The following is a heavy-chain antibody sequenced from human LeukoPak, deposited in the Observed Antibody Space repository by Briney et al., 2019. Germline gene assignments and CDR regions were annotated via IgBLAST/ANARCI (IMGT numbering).Heavy chain of an antibody. CDR2: IIPIFGTA. V-gene: IGHV1-69*01. CDR1: GGTFSSYA. D-gene: IGHD3-3*01. CDR3: GRNYDFWSGYGYYYYGMDV. Sequence: ASVNVSCKASGGTFSSYAISWVRQAPGQGLEWMGGIIPIFGTANYAQKFQGRVTITADESTSTAYMELSSLRSEDTAVYYCGRNYDFWSGYGYYYYGMDVWGQGTTVTVSS. J-gene: IGHJ6*02.